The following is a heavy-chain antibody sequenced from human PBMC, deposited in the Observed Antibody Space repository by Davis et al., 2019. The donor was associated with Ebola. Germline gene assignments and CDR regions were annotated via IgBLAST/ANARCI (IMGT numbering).Heavy chain of an antibody. Sequence: PSETLSLTCTVSGGSISSSSYYWGWIRQPPGKGLEWIGSIYYSGSTYYNPSLKSRVTISVDTSKNQFSLKLSSVTAADTAVYYCARRYLGYYYGMDVWGQGTTVTVSS. CDR3: ARRYLGYYYGMDV. V-gene: IGHV4-39*01. J-gene: IGHJ6*02. CDR1: GGSISSSSYY. CDR2: IYYSGST. D-gene: IGHD3-10*01.